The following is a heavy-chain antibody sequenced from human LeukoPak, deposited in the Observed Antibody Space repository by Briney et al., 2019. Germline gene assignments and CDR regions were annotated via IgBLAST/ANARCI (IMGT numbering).Heavy chain of an antibody. CDR1: GGSISSYY. CDR2: IYYSGST. CDR3: ARRLSGMERRYFDY. Sequence: SETLSLTCTVSGGSISSYYWSWIRQPPGKGLEWIGYIYYSGSTNYNPSLKSRVTISVDTSKNQFSLKLTSVTAADTAVYYCARRLSGMERRYFDYWGQGTLVTVSS. D-gene: IGHD1-1*01. V-gene: IGHV4-59*08. J-gene: IGHJ4*02.